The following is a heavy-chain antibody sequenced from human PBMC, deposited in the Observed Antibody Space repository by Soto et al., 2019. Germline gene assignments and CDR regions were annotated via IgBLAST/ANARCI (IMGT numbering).Heavy chain of an antibody. Sequence: SETLSLTCTVSGGSIRDTIYYWGWIRQPPGKGLEWIGSIHYSGSTHYNPSLKSRVTISVDPSKGQFSLNLTSVTPADTSVYYCARHMRAVAAQLAYWGQGTVVTVSS. CDR2: IHYSGST. J-gene: IGHJ4*02. CDR3: ARHMRAVAAQLAY. D-gene: IGHD6-19*01. V-gene: IGHV4-39*01. CDR1: GGSIRDTIYY.